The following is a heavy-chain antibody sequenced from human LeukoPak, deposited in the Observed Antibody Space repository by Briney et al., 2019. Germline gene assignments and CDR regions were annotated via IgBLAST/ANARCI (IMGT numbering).Heavy chain of an antibody. D-gene: IGHD3-16*01. J-gene: IGHJ4*02. Sequence: GGSLRLSCAASGFTFSSYEMNWVRQAPGKGLEWVSYISSSGSPIYYADSVKGRFTISRDNAKNSLYLQMNSLRAEDTAVYYCARADRLGAALLASFDYWGQGTLVTVSS. CDR1: GFTFSSYE. V-gene: IGHV3-48*03. CDR2: ISSSGSPI. CDR3: ARADRLGAALLASFDY.